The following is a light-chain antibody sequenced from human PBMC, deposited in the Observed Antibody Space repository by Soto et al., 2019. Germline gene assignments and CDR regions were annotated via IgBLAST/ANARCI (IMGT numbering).Light chain of an antibody. Sequence: QSALTQPRSVSGSPGQSVTISCTGTSSDVGNYNYVSWYQQHPGKAPKVMIYDVNKWPSGVPDRFSGSKSGNTASLTISGLQAEDEADYYCCSYAGSYTWVFGGGTKLTGL. CDR2: DVN. CDR3: CSYAGSYTWV. CDR1: SSDVGNYNY. V-gene: IGLV2-11*01. J-gene: IGLJ3*02.